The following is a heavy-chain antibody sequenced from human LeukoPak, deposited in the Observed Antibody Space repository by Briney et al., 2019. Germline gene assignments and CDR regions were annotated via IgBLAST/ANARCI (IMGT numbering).Heavy chain of an antibody. V-gene: IGHV3-30*04. Sequence: GRSLRLSCAASGFTFSSYAMHWVRQAPGKGLEWVSVISYDGSNKYYADSVKGRFTISRDNSKNTLYVQVNSLGTEDTAAYYCAKGSYYDSSGSFYFDYWGQGTLVTVSS. J-gene: IGHJ4*02. CDR3: AKGSYYDSSGSFYFDY. CDR1: GFTFSSYA. CDR2: ISYDGSNK. D-gene: IGHD3-22*01.